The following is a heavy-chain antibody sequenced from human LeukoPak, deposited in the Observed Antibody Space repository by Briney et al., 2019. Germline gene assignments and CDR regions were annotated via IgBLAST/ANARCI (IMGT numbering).Heavy chain of an antibody. Sequence: SETLSLTCTISGGSVSDYYWSWIRQSPGKGLEWIGYIYHTGSTSYSPSLKSRVTISADTSQNQFSLKLSSVTAADTAVYYCARQPPPGWFDPWGQGTLVTVSS. CDR2: IYHTGST. V-gene: IGHV4-59*02. CDR1: GGSVSDYY. J-gene: IGHJ5*02. CDR3: ARQPPPGWFDP.